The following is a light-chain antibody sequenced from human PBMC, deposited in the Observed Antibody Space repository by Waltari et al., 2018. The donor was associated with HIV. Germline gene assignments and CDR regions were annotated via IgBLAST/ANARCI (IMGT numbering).Light chain of an antibody. V-gene: IGLV1-40*01. J-gene: IGLJ1*01. CDR3: QSYDSSLRGYA. CDR1: SSNIGAGFE. CDR2: ANN. Sequence: QSVLTQPPSVSGAPGQRVTISCPGSSSNIGAGFEVPWYQQLPGTAPKLLIYANNNRPSGVPDRFSGSKSGTSASLAITGLQAEDEADYYCQSYDSSLRGYAFGTGTKVSVL.